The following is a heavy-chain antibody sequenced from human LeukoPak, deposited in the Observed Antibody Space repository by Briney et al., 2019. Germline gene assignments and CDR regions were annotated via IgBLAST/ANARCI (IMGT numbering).Heavy chain of an antibody. V-gene: IGHV4-34*01. Sequence: SETLSLTCAVYGGSFSGYYWSWIRQPPGKGLEWIGEINHSGRTIYNPSLKRRVTISGDTSKNQFSLKLGSVTAADTAVYYCARFSLTGYYLFDYWGQGTLVTVSS. D-gene: IGHD3-9*01. CDR2: INHSGRT. J-gene: IGHJ4*02. CDR3: ARFSLTGYYLFDY. CDR1: GGSFSGYY.